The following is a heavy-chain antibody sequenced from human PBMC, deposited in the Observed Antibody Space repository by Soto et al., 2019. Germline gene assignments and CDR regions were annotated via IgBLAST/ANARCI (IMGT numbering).Heavy chain of an antibody. CDR2: INPDSGVT. J-gene: IGHJ6*02. V-gene: IGHV1-2*02. Sequence: QVQLVQSGAEVKKPGASVKVSCKASGYTFTSYYMHWVRQAPGQGLEWMGWINPDSGVTYYPHKFQDRVTMTRDTXXXXXXXXLSRLTSDDTALYHSARDRGVRDVWGXGTTX. D-gene: IGHD2-8*01. CDR1: GYTFTSYY. CDR3: ARDRGVRDV.